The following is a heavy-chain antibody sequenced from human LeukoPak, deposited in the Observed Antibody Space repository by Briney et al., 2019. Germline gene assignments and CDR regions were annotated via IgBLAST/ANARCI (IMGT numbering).Heavy chain of an antibody. CDR2: IYFSGNT. V-gene: IGHV4-4*07. CDR3: ARGSTIVGNAFDI. D-gene: IGHD1-26*01. CDR1: GDSLSTDF. J-gene: IGHJ3*02. Sequence: SETLSLTRTVSGDSLSTDFWSWIRLPVGKGLEWIGDIYFSGNTKYNPSLKNRVTLSVDTSRDQVFLRLHSVTAADTAIYYCARGSTIVGNAFDIWGQGTMVTVSS.